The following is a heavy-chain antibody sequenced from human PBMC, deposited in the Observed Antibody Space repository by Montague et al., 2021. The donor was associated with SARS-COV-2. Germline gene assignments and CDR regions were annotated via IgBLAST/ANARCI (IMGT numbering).Heavy chain of an antibody. Sequence: SLRLSCAASGFTFSSYGMRWVRQAPGKGLEWVAVIWYDGSNKYYADSVKGRFTISRDNSKNTLYLQMNGLRAEDTAVYYCARDLFWGTDSGTQQRRDYWGQGTLVTVSS. CDR2: IWYDGSNK. J-gene: IGHJ4*02. CDR1: GFTFSSYG. V-gene: IGHV3-33*01. CDR3: ARDLFWGTDSGTQQRRDY. D-gene: IGHD3-16*01.